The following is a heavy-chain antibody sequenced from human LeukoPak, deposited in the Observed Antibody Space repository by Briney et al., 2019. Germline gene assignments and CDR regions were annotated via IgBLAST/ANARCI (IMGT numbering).Heavy chain of an antibody. CDR1: GFTFNTYS. CDR3: VKVGSWYSEYFHR. Sequence: GGSLRLSCTASGFTFNTYSMSWVRQAPGKGLEWVSTISGGGGSTYYADSVKGRFTISRDNSKNAVYLRMNSLRAEDTAIYYRVKVGSWYSEYFHRWGQGTLVTVSS. J-gene: IGHJ1*01. V-gene: IGHV3-23*01. CDR2: ISGGGGST. D-gene: IGHD6-13*01.